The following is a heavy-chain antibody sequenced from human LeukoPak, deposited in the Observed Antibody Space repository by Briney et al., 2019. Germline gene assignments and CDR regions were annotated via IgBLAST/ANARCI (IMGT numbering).Heavy chain of an antibody. D-gene: IGHD3-16*01. Sequence: GGFLRLSCAVSGFTFSSYEMTWVRQAPGKGLEWISYISTSGTKKSYVDSVEGRFSISRDNAKNLLYLQLNSLRAEDTSIYYCARVLTVPEGGESFDFRGQGTLVIVST. J-gene: IGHJ4*02. CDR1: GFTFSSYE. CDR2: ISTSGTKK. V-gene: IGHV3-48*03. CDR3: ARVLTVPEGGESFDF.